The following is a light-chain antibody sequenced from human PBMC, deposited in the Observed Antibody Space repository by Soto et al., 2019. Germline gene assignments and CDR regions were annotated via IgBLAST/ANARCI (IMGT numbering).Light chain of an antibody. Sequence: EIVLTQSPGTLSLSPGERATLSCRASQSININYLAWYQQKPGQGHRLLMYGASSKATGIPDRFSGSGSGTDFTLTISRLEPEDFAVYYWQQYDNSPRTFGQGTKVEIK. CDR1: QSININY. J-gene: IGKJ1*01. CDR3: QQYDNSPRT. CDR2: GAS. V-gene: IGKV3-20*01.